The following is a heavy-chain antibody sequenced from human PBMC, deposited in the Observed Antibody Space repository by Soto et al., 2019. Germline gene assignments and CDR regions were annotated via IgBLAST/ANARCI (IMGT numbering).Heavy chain of an antibody. CDR3: ARGASGRYYRDV. V-gene: IGHV3-74*01. D-gene: IGHD2-8*01. CDR1: GFTFINYW. J-gene: IGHJ6*04. Sequence: EEQVVESGGGLVQPGGSLRLSCAASGFTFINYWMHWVRQASGKGLVWVSRINGDGSSTNYADSVKGRFSISRDNAKNTVYLQMDSLRVEDTAVYYCARGASGRYYRDVWGKGTTVTVSS. CDR2: INGDGSST.